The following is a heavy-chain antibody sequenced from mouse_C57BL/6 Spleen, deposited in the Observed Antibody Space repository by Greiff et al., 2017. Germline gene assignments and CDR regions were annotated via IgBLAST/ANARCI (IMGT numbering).Heavy chain of an antibody. CDR2: ISNGGGST. J-gene: IGHJ4*01. Sequence: EVMLVESGGGLVQPGGSLKLSCAASGFTFSDYYMYWVRQTPEKRLEWVAYISNGGGSTYYPDTVKGRFTISRDNAKNTLYLQMRRLKSEDTAMYYCARLLLRDYAMDYWGQGTSVTVSS. V-gene: IGHV5-12*01. D-gene: IGHD1-1*01. CDR3: ARLLLRDYAMDY. CDR1: GFTFSDYY.